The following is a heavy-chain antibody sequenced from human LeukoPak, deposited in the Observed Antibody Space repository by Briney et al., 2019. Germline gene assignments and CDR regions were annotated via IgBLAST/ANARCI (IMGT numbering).Heavy chain of an antibody. D-gene: IGHD5-12*01. Sequence: GGSLRLSCAASGFTFSSYWMHWVHQAPGKGLVWVSRINSDGSSITYADSVKGRFTISRDNAKNTLYLQMNSLRVEDTAVYYCAREGRVSGYDFDCWGQGTLVTVSS. CDR2: INSDGSSI. CDR1: GFTFSSYW. J-gene: IGHJ4*02. CDR3: AREGRVSGYDFDC. V-gene: IGHV3-74*03.